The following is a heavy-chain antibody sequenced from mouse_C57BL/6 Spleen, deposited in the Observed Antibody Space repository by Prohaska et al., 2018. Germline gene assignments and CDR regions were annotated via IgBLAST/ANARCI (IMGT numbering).Heavy chain of an antibody. CDR3: ARSYDPWFAY. CDR2: IDPSDSYT. D-gene: IGHD2-3*01. V-gene: IGHV1-50*01. J-gene: IGHJ3*01. Sequence: QVQLQQPGAELVKPGASVKLSCKASGYTFTSYWMQWVKQRPGQGLEWIGEIDPSDSYTNYNQKFNGKATLTVDTSSSTAYMQLSSLTSEDSAVYYCARSYDPWFAYWGQGTLVTVSA. CDR1: GYTFTSYW.